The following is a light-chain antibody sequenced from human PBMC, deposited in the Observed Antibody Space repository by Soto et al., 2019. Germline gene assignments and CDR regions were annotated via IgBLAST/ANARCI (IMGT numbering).Light chain of an antibody. CDR3: QQYNNWLT. CDR2: GAS. CDR1: QSVSSN. Sequence: EIVMTQSPATLSVSPGERATLSCRASQSVSSNLAWYQQKPGQAPWLLIYGASTRATGIPARFSGSGSGTEFTLTISSLQSEDFAVYYCQQYNNWLTFGQGTKVEIK. V-gene: IGKV3-15*01. J-gene: IGKJ1*01.